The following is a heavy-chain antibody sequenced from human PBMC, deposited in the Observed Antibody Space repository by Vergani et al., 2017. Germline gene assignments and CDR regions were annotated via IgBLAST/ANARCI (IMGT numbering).Heavy chain of an antibody. Sequence: EVQLVESGGGLVQPGGSLRLSCAASGFTFSSYWMSWVRQAPGKGLEWVANIKQDGSEKYYVDSVKGRFTISRDNAKNSLYLQMNSLRSEDTAMYDCARGLAENYYYGMDVWGQGTTVTVSS. CDR3: ARGLAENYYYGMDV. V-gene: IGHV3-7*03. CDR1: GFTFSSYW. CDR2: IKQDGSEK. D-gene: IGHD3-3*02. J-gene: IGHJ6*02.